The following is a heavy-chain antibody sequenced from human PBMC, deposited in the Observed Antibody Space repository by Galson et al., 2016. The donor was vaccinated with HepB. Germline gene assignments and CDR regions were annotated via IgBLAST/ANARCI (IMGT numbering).Heavy chain of an antibody. D-gene: IGHD3-10*01. V-gene: IGHV3-21*01. CDR3: ARSYYYESGSVGDFDI. CDR2: ISSSSTYI. J-gene: IGHJ3*02. Sequence: SLRLSCAASGFGFSSYSMNWVRQAPGKGLEWVSSISSSSTYIYYADSVKGRFTISRDNAKNSLYLQMHSLRAEDTAVYYCARSYYYESGSVGDFDIWGQGTMVTVSS. CDR1: GFGFSSYS.